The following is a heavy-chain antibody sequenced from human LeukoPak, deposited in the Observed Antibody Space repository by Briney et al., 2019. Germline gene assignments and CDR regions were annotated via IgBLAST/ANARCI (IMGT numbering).Heavy chain of an antibody. Sequence: QPGGSLRLSCAASGFTFSSYEMNWVRQAPGKGLEWVSYISSSGSTIYYADSVKGRFTISRDNAKNSLYLQMNSLRAEDTAVYYCARAGSGYRYWFDPWGQGTLVTVSS. J-gene: IGHJ5*02. D-gene: IGHD3-22*01. CDR3: ARAGSGYRYWFDP. CDR2: ISSSGSTI. V-gene: IGHV3-48*03. CDR1: GFTFSSYE.